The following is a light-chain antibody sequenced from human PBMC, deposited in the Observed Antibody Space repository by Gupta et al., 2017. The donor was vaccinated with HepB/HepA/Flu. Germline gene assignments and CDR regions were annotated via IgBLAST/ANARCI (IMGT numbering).Light chain of an antibody. CDR2: EVN. V-gene: IGLV2-8*01. CDR1: SSDVGSYNY. CDR3: SAYAGRKGV. J-gene: IGLJ1*01. Sequence: QSPLTHPPSASGSPGHSVTISCSGTSSDVGSYNYVSWYQQHPGKAPKLIIDEVNKRPSGVPDRFSGSKSGNTASLTVSGLQAEDEADYYCSAYAGRKGVFGTGTKVTVL.